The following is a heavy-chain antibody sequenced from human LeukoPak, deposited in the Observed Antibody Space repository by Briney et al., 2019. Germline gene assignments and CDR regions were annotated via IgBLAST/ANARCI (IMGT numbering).Heavy chain of an antibody. CDR3: ARAPTKHYGSGSYHLGY. V-gene: IGHV7-4-1*02. Sequence: ASVKVSCKASGYTFTSYAMNWVRQAPGQGLEWMGWINTNTGNPTYAQGFTGRFVFSLDTSVSTAYLQISSLKAEDTAVYYCARAPTKHYGSGSYHLGYWGQGPLVTVSS. CDR1: GYTFTSYA. D-gene: IGHD3-10*01. J-gene: IGHJ4*02. CDR2: INTNTGNP.